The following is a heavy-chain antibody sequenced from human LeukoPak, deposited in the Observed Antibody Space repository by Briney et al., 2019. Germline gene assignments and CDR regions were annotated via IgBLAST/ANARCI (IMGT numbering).Heavy chain of an antibody. D-gene: IGHD2-2*01. J-gene: IGHJ4*02. V-gene: IGHV3-21*01. CDR2: ISSSSSYI. Sequence: GGSLRLSCAASGFTFSSYSMNWVRQAPGKGLEWVSSISSSSSYIYYADSVKGRFTISRDNAKNSLYLQMNSLRAEDTAVYYCAREILTYCSSTSCYLFWGQGTLVTVSS. CDR1: GFTFSSYS. CDR3: AREILTYCSSTSCYLF.